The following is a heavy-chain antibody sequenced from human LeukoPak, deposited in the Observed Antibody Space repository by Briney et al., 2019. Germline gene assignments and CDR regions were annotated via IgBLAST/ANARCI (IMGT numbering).Heavy chain of an antibody. V-gene: IGHV3-23*01. CDR2: ISVSGGDT. Sequence: PGGALRLSCAASGYTFSSYAMSGVRQALGKGLEWVSAISVSGGDTYYADSVKGRFIISRDNSTNTLYMKMHSLRAEDTAIYYGAKVSVGYYFEYWGQGTLVTVSS. J-gene: IGHJ4*02. CDR3: AKVSVGYYFEY. D-gene: IGHD1-26*01. CDR1: GYTFSSYA.